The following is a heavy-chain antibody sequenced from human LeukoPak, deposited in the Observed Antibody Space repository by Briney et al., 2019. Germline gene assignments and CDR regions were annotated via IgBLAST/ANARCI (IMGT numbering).Heavy chain of an antibody. V-gene: IGHV3-30*04. Sequence: PGGSLRLSCAASGFTFSSYDMHWVRQAPGKGLEWVAVISYDGSNKYYADSVKGRFTISRDNSKNTLYLQMNSLRAEDTAVYYCASLYYDRPYWGQGTLVTVSS. CDR2: ISYDGSNK. J-gene: IGHJ4*02. CDR3: ASLYYDRPY. D-gene: IGHD3-22*01. CDR1: GFTFSSYD.